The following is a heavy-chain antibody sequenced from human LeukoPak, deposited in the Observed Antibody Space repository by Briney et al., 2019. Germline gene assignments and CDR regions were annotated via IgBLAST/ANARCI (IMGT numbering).Heavy chain of an antibody. J-gene: IGHJ4*02. CDR3: ARKGIAAAGHIDY. V-gene: IGHV5-51*01. CDR2: IYPGDSET. CDR1: GFTFTSYW. D-gene: IGHD6-13*01. Sequence: GGSLLLSCAASGFTFTSYWIGWVRQMPGKGLEWMGIIYPGDSETRYSPSFQGQVTISADKSISTAYLQWSSLKASDTAMYYCARKGIAAAGHIDYWGQGSLVTVSS.